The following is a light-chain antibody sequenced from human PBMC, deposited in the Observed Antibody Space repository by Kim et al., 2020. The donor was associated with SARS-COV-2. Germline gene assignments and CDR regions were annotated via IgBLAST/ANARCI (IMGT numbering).Light chain of an antibody. Sequence: QSITISCTGTDDDIGSFNLVSWYQLHPGEAPKLLIFGGSKRPSRVSSRFSGSKSGNTASLTISGLQAEDEADYYCCSYAGGVNFVFGPGTKVTVL. V-gene: IGLV2-23*01. CDR3: CSYAGGVNFV. J-gene: IGLJ1*01. CDR2: GGS. CDR1: DDDIGSFNL.